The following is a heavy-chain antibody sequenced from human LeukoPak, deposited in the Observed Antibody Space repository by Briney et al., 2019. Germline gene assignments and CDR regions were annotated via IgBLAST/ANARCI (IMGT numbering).Heavy chain of an antibody. CDR1: GFTFSSYA. V-gene: IGHV3-30*04. CDR3: ARERFHGSGAPKYDY. CDR2: ISYDGSNK. D-gene: IGHD3-10*01. Sequence: PGRSLRLSCAASGFTFSSYAMHWVRQAPGKGLEWVAVISYDGSNKYYADSVKGRFTISRDNSKNTLYLQMNSLRVDDTAVYYCARERFHGSGAPKYDYWGQGTLVTVSS. J-gene: IGHJ4*02.